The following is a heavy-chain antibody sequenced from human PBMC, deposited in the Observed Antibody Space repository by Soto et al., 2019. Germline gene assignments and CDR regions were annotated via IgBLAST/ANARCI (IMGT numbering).Heavy chain of an antibody. CDR2: ISTTSSSI. J-gene: IGHJ4*01. V-gene: IGHV3-21*01. Sequence: EVQLVESGGGLVKPGGSLRLSCAASGFNFSTSNMNWVRQAPGKGLQWVSSISTTSSSIYYADSVRGRFTISRDNAKNSLYRHLNSLRARDTAVYYCARKYVEAGTSRGRRFDYWGHGTLVTVSS. CDR1: GFNFSTSN. CDR3: ARKYVEAGTSRGRRFDY. D-gene: IGHD3-16*01.